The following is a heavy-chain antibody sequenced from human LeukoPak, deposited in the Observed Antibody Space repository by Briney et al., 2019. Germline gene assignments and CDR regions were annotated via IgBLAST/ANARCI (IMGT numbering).Heavy chain of an antibody. CDR2: INSDGSST. V-gene: IGHV3-74*01. D-gene: IGHD3-22*01. CDR1: GFTFSTYW. Sequence: GGSLRLSCAASGFTFSTYWMHWVRQAPGKGLVWVSRINSDGSSTSYADSVKGRFTISRDNAKNTLYLQMNSLRAEDTAVYYCARGDGSSGYYFYYYYYMDVWGKGTTVTVSS. CDR3: ARGDGSSGYYFYYYYYMDV. J-gene: IGHJ6*03.